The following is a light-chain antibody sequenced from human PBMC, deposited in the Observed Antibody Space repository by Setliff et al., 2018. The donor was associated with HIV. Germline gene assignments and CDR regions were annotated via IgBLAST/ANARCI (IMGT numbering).Light chain of an antibody. CDR3: CAYAGSDTGV. CDR2: DVN. CDR1: STDIGNYGL. Sequence: QSALGQPASVSGSPGQSITISCTGTSTDIGNYGLVSWYQQHPGRAPQLILFDVNKRPSGVSSRFFGSKSGNTASLSISVLQAGDEADYFCCAYAGSDTGVFGTGTKGTVL. J-gene: IGLJ1*01. V-gene: IGLV2-23*02.